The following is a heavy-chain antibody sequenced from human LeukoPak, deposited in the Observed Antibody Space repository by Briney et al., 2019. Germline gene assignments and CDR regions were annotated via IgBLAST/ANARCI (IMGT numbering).Heavy chain of an antibody. CDR1: GFTFSSYW. D-gene: IGHD1-7*01. V-gene: IGHV3-48*01. Sequence: GGSLRLSCAASGFTFSSYWMHWVRQAPGKGLEWVSYISSSSTIYYADSVKGRFTISRDNAKNSLYLQMNSLRAEDTALYYCARVRGNYQSDYWGQGTLVTVSS. J-gene: IGHJ4*02. CDR2: ISSSSTI. CDR3: ARVRGNYQSDY.